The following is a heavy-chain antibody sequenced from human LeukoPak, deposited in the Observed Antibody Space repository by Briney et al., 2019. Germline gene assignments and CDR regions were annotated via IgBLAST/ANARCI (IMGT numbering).Heavy chain of an antibody. CDR3: ARRSSGGWLYGMDV. D-gene: IGHD3-22*01. CDR2: INAGNGNT. Sequence: ASVKVSCKASGYTLINSAMHWVRQAPGRRLEWMGWINAGNGNTKYSQKFQGRVTITRDTSASTVYMELSSLRNEDTAVYYCARRSSGGWLYGMDVWGQGTTVTVSS. CDR1: GYTLINSA. J-gene: IGHJ6*02. V-gene: IGHV1-3*01.